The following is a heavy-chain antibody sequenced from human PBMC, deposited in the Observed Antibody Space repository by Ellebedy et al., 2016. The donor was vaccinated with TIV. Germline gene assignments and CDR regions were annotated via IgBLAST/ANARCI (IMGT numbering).Heavy chain of an antibody. Sequence: GESLKISXAVSGFTLSSNPMHWVRQAPGKGLEWVAVTSYDGSNKYYADSVKGRFTISRDNSKNTLYLQMNSLRAEDTAVYYCARDDAGDHSNSGAFDIWGQGTMVTVSS. CDR2: TSYDGSNK. CDR3: ARDDAGDHSNSGAFDI. V-gene: IGHV3-30-3*01. J-gene: IGHJ3*02. D-gene: IGHD4-11*01. CDR1: GFTLSSNP.